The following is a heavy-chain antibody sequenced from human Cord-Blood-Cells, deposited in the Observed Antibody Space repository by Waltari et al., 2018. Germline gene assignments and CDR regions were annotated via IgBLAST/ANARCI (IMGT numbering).Heavy chain of an antibody. J-gene: IGHJ4*02. CDR3: ARGSEYSSSSGDY. V-gene: IGHV1-2*02. Sequence: QVQLVQSGAEVKKPGASVKVSCKASGYTFTGYYMHWVRQAPGQGLEWMGWSNPNGGGTNYAQKFQGRVTMTRDTSISTAYMELSRLRSDDTAVYYCARGSEYSSSSGDYWGQGTLVTVSS. CDR2: SNPNGGGT. CDR1: GYTFTGYY. D-gene: IGHD6-6*01.